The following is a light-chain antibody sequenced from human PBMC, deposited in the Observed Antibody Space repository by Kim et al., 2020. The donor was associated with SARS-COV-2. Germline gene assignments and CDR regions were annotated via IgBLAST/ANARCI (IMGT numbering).Light chain of an antibody. CDR3: SSYTSSTTLGV. CDR1: SSDIGSYNY. V-gene: IGLV2-14*04. CDR2: DVS. Sequence: QAITISCTGPSSDIGSYNYVSWYQQHPGKAPKLMIYDVSKRPSGVSNRFSGSKSGNTASLTISGLQAEDEADYYCSSYTSSTTLGVFGGGTQLTVL. J-gene: IGLJ3*02.